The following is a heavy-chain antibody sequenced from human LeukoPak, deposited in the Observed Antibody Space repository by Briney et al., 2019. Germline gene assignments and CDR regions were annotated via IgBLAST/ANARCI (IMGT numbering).Heavy chain of an antibody. CDR3: ARDRSGRFDP. D-gene: IGHD3-10*01. CDR2: IPSGGGNI. J-gene: IGHJ5*02. CDR1: GFTFSTYG. Sequence: AGGSLRLSCAASGFTFSTYGFHWVRQAPGKGLEWVAIIPSGGGNIYYADSVGGRFTISRDNSQNTLYLQMDSLRAEDTAVYYCARDRSGRFDPWGQGTLVTVSS. V-gene: IGHV3-30*03.